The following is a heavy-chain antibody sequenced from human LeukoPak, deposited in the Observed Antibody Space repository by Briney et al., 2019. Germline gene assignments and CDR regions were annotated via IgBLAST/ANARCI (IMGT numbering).Heavy chain of an antibody. CDR1: DGSISSSTYY. J-gene: IGHJ4*02. CDR2: IYHSGST. CDR3: ARVGPPGVAGRYSSGWSPGPLFDY. V-gene: IGHV4-39*07. D-gene: IGHD6-19*01. Sequence: SETLSLTCTISDGSISSSTYYWAWIRQPPGKGLEWIASIYHSGSTYYNPSLRSRVTISVDTSKNQFSLKLSSVTAADTAVYYCARVGPPGVAGRYSSGWSPGPLFDYWGQGTLVTVSS.